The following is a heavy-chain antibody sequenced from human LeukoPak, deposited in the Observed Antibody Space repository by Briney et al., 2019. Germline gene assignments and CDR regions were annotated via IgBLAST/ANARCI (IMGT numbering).Heavy chain of an antibody. D-gene: IGHD1-26*01. V-gene: IGHV1-69*13. Sequence: SVKVSCKASGGTFSSYAISWVRQAPGQGLEWMGGIIPIFGTANYAQKFQGRVTITADESTSTAYMELSSLRSEDTAVYYCARDWDVELSQRYNWFDPWGQGTLVTVSS. CDR3: ARDWDVELSQRYNWFDP. CDR1: GGTFSSYA. J-gene: IGHJ5*02. CDR2: IIPIFGTA.